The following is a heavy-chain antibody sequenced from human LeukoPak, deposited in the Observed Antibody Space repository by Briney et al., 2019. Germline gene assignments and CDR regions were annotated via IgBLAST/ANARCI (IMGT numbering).Heavy chain of an antibody. Sequence: GRSLRLSCAASGFTFSSYWMSWVRQAPGKGLEWVANIKQDGSEKYYVDSVKGRFTISRDNAKNSLYLQMNSLRAEDTAVYYCAGDPVEMATIGHFDYWGQGTLVTVSS. CDR1: GFTFSSYW. J-gene: IGHJ4*02. V-gene: IGHV3-7*01. CDR3: AGDPVEMATIGHFDY. D-gene: IGHD5-24*01. CDR2: IKQDGSEK.